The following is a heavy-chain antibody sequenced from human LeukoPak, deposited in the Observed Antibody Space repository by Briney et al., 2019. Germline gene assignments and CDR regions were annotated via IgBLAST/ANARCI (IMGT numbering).Heavy chain of an antibody. CDR2: ISSSSSYI. J-gene: IGHJ4*02. CDR1: GFTFSSYS. D-gene: IGHD2-2*02. Sequence: GGSLRLSCAASGFTFSSYSMNWVRQAPGKGLEWVSSISSSSSYIYYADSVKGRLTISRDNAKNSLYLQMNSLRAEDTAVYYCARDSYCSSTSWYTYWGQGTLVTVSS. V-gene: IGHV3-21*01. CDR3: ARDSYCSSTSWYTY.